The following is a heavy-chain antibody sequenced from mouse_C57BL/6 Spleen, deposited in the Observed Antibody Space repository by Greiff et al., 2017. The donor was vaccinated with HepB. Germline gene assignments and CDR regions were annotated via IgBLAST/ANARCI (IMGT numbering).Heavy chain of an antibody. CDR1: GYTFTSYW. Sequence: VKLQQPGAELVKPGASVKLSCKASGYTFTSYWMHWVKQRPGQGLEWIGMIHPNSGSTNYNEKFKSKATLTVDKSSSTAFMQLSSLTSEDSAVYYCARRGMVTGFAYWGQGTLVTVSA. J-gene: IGHJ3*01. CDR2: IHPNSGST. CDR3: ARRGMVTGFAY. D-gene: IGHD2-2*01. V-gene: IGHV1-64*01.